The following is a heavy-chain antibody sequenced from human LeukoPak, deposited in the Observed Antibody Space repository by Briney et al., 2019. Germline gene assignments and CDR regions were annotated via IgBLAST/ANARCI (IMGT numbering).Heavy chain of an antibody. V-gene: IGHV3-23*01. CDR1: GFTFSSYA. J-gene: IGHJ4*02. CDR3: AKDPFPISQAPRDY. Sequence: GGSLRLPCAASGFTFSSYAMSWVRQAPGKGLEWVSAISGSGGSTYYADSVKGRFTISRDNSKNTLYLQMNSLRAEDTAVYYCAKDPFPISQAPRDYWGQGTLVTVSS. D-gene: IGHD6-6*01. CDR2: ISGSGGST.